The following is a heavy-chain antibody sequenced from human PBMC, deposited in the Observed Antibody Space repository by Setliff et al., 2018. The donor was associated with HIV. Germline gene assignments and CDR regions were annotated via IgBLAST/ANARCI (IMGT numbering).Heavy chain of an antibody. CDR1: GGSINNYF. CDR3: ARGEQLVDNWFDP. J-gene: IGHJ5*02. CDR2: IYYSGST. D-gene: IGHD6-13*01. Sequence: PSETLSLTCTVSGGSINNYFWSWIRQSPGRGLEWIGYIYYSGSTNYNPSLKSRVTISVATSKNQFSLKLNSVTAADTAVYYCARGEQLVDNWFDPWGQGTLVTVSS. V-gene: IGHV4-59*12.